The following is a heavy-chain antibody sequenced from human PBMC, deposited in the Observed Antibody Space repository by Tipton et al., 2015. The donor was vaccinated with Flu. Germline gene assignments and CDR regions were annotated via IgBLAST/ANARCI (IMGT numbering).Heavy chain of an antibody. V-gene: IGHV1-18*04. CDR2: ISAYTGDT. CDR1: GYTFSSHI. J-gene: IGHJ4*02. Sequence: QLVQSGAEVKKPGASVKLSCKASGYTFSSHIITWVRQAPGQGLEWMGWISAYTGDTSYAQKFQGRVTMTTDTSTSTAYMELRSLRSDDTALYYCVRDRVHGVVVVGPTPVGDYWGQGTLVTVSS. D-gene: IGHD2-21*01. CDR3: VRDRVHGVVVVGPTPVGDY.